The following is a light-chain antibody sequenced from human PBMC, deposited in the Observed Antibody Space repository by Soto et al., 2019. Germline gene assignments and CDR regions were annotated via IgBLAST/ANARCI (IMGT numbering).Light chain of an antibody. CDR2: GAS. CDR3: QQHNNWPPWT. V-gene: IGKV3-15*01. J-gene: IGKJ1*01. Sequence: EIVMTPSPATLFVPPGECPPTSCRDSQGISSTLAWYQHKPGQAPTLLIYGASTRATGIPARFSGSGSGTEFTLTISSLQSEDFAVYYCQQHNNWPPWTFGQGTKVDIK. CDR1: QGISST.